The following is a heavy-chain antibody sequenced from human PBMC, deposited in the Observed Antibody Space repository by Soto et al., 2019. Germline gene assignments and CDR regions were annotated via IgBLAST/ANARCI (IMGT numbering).Heavy chain of an antibody. D-gene: IGHD6-13*01. CDR3: ARDLAAGDL. Sequence: QEQLVQSGAEVKEPGASVKVSCKASGYTFINYYIHWVRQAPGQGLEWMAIINPMGGSTNYAQEFQGRVTLTSDTSTSTVYMELSILRFEDTALFYCARDLAAGDLWGQGTLVTVSS. V-gene: IGHV1-46*01. CDR2: INPMGGST. CDR1: GYTFINYY. J-gene: IGHJ5*02.